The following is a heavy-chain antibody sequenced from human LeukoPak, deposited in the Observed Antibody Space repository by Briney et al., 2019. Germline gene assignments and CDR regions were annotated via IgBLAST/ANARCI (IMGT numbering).Heavy chain of an antibody. CDR2: ISGSGGST. CDR1: GFTFSDYY. D-gene: IGHD5-18*01. CDR3: AKDRDTRGYSYDWWYFDL. Sequence: PGGSLRLSCAASGFTFSDYYMRWIRQAPGKGLEWVSAISGSGGSTYYADSVKGRFTISRDNSKNTLYLQMNSLRAEDTAVYYCAKDRDTRGYSYDWWYFDLWGRGTLVTVSS. V-gene: IGHV3-23*01. J-gene: IGHJ2*01.